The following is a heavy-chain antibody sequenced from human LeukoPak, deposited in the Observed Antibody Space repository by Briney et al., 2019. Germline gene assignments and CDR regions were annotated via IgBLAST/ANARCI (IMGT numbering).Heavy chain of an antibody. Sequence: ASVKVSCKASGYTFTSYGISWVRQAPGQGLEWMEWISAYNGNTNYAQKFQGRVTITTGESTSTAYMELSSPRSEDTAVYYCARASSGSYDYFDYWGQGTLVTVSS. CDR1: GYTFTSYG. CDR2: ISAYNGNT. D-gene: IGHD1-26*01. CDR3: ARASSGSYDYFDY. J-gene: IGHJ4*02. V-gene: IGHV1-18*01.